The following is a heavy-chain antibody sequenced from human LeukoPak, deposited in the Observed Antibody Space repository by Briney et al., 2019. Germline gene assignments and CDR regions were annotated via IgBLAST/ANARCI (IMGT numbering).Heavy chain of an antibody. CDR3: ARAKKGVVPAAIYYYYYMDV. J-gene: IGHJ6*03. Sequence: SQTLSLTCTVSGGSISSGSYYWSWIRQPAGKGLEWIGRIYTSGSTTYNPSLKSRVTISVDTSKNQFSLKLSSVTAADTAVYYCARAKKGVVPAAIYYYYYMDVWGKGTTVTVSS. CDR2: IYTSGST. D-gene: IGHD2-2*02. V-gene: IGHV4-61*02. CDR1: GGSISSGSYY.